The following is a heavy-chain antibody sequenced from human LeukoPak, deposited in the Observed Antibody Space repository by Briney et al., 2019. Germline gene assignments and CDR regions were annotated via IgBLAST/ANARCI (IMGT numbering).Heavy chain of an antibody. CDR2: IYSSGTT. Sequence: SETLSLTCNVSGGSISGYYWRWIRQPAGKGLEWIGRIYSSGTTNYNTSLKSRLTMSVDTSKNQFTLELSSVTAADTAVYFCARGGGRQLATSHSYFDYWGQGILVPVSS. V-gene: IGHV4-4*07. J-gene: IGHJ4*02. CDR1: GGSISGYY. D-gene: IGHD2-15*01. CDR3: ARGGGRQLATSHSYFDY.